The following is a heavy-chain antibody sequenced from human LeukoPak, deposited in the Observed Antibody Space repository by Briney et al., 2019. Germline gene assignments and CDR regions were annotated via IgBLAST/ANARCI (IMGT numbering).Heavy chain of an antibody. CDR1: GYTFTSYG. CDR3: ARERTAGYCSSTSCVKNWFDP. D-gene: IGHD2-2*01. J-gene: IGHJ5*02. Sequence: ASVKVSCKASGYTFTSYGISWVRQAPGQGLEWMGWISAYNGNTNYAQKLQGRVTMTTDTSTSTAYMELRSLRSDDTAVYYCARERTAGYCSSTSCVKNWFDPWGQGTLVTVSS. CDR2: ISAYNGNT. V-gene: IGHV1-18*01.